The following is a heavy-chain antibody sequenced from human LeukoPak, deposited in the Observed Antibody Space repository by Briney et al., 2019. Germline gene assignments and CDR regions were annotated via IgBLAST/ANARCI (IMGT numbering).Heavy chain of an antibody. CDR2: INPNSGGT. CDR3: ARAVDSSSWYPFDY. D-gene: IGHD6-13*01. V-gene: IGHV1-2*02. J-gene: IGHJ4*02. Sequence: GASVKVSCKAPGYTFTGFYMHWVRQAPGQGLEWMGWINPNSGGTKYAQKFQGRVTMTRDTSISTAYMEVSRLRSDDTAVYYCARAVDSSSWYPFDYWGQGTLVTVSS. CDR1: GYTFTGFY.